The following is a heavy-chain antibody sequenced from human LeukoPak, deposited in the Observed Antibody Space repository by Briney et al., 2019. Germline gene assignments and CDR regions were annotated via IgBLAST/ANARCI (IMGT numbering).Heavy chain of an antibody. Sequence: ASVKVSCKASGYTFTSYDINWVRQATGQGLEWMGWMNPNSGNTGYAQKFQGRVTMTRNTSISTAYMELSSLRSEDTAVYYCAREGPYSYGYLYYYYYYMDVWGKGTTVTVPS. CDR3: AREGPYSYGYLYYYYYYMDV. V-gene: IGHV1-8*01. CDR1: GYTFTSYD. J-gene: IGHJ6*03. CDR2: MNPNSGNT. D-gene: IGHD5-18*01.